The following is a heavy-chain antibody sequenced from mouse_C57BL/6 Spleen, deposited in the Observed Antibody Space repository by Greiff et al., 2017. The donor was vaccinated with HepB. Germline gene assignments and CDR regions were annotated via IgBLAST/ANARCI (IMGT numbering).Heavy chain of an antibody. D-gene: IGHD3-2*02. CDR3: AHSSGYPAWFAY. V-gene: IGHV1-61*01. Sequence: QVHVKQSGAELVRPGSSVKLSCKASGYTFTSYWMDWVKQRPGQGLEWIGNIYPSDSETHYNQKFKDKATLTVDKSSSTAYMQLSSLTSEDSAVYYCAHSSGYPAWFAYWGQGTLVTVSA. CDR2: IYPSDSET. CDR1: GYTFTSYW. J-gene: IGHJ3*01.